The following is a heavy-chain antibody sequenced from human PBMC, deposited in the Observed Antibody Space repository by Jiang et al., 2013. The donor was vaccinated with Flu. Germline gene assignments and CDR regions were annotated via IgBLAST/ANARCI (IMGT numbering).Heavy chain of an antibody. V-gene: IGHV4-30-2*05. D-gene: IGHD4-17*01. CDR3: ARDYGDYGRNAFDI. J-gene: IGHJ3*02. Sequence: RVTISVDTSKNQFSLKLSSVTAADTAVYYCARDYGDYGRNAFDIWGQGTMVTVSS.